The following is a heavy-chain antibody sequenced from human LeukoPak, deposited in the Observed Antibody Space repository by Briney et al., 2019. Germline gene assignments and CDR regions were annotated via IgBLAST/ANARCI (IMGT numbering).Heavy chain of an antibody. Sequence: SVKVSCKASGGTFSYYEINWVRQAPGQGLEWMGGITPMFGTTNYAQKFQGRVTIIADESTSTAYMEMSSLRSEDTALYYCATNSATRGNFFDSWGQGSLVTISS. CDR3: ATNSATRGNFFDS. D-gene: IGHD1-1*01. CDR1: GGTFSYYE. V-gene: IGHV1-69*13. J-gene: IGHJ4*02. CDR2: ITPMFGTT.